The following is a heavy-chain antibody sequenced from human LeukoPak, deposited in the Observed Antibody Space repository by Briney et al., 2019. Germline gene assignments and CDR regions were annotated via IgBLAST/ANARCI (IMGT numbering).Heavy chain of an antibody. CDR2: ITPILAIA. CDR1: GGTFSSYA. CDR3: ARDWGSERIIADY. Sequence: ASVKVSCKASGGTFSSYAISWVRQAPGQGLEWTGRITPILAIANYAQKFQGRVSITADKSTSTAYMEVSSLRSEDTAVYFCARDWGSERIIADYWGQGTLVTVSS. J-gene: IGHJ4*02. D-gene: IGHD2/OR15-2a*01. V-gene: IGHV1-69*04.